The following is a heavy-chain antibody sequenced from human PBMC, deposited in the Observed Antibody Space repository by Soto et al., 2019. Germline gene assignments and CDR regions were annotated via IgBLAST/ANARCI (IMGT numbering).Heavy chain of an antibody. D-gene: IGHD6-19*01. J-gene: IGHJ4*02. CDR2: IYYVGST. CDR1: GGPFISRKNY. V-gene: IGHV4-39*01. Sequence: PSETLSLTCSVSGGPFISRKNYWGWIRQPPGKGLEWIGSIYYVGSTYHNPSLKSRATISVDTSKSQLSLKLVSVSAADTAVYYCARSTVAGTPFDSWGQGILVTVSS. CDR3: ARSTVAGTPFDS.